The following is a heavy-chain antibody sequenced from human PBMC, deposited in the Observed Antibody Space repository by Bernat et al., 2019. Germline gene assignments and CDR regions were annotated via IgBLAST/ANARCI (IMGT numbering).Heavy chain of an antibody. J-gene: IGHJ5*02. CDR2: IWYDGSNK. V-gene: IGHV3-33*01. Sequence: VQLLESGGGVVQPGRSLRLSCAASGFTFSSYGMHWVRQAPGKGLEWVAVIWYDGSNKYYADSVKGRFTISRDNSKNTLYLQMNSLRAEDTAVYYCARDFRSTGWFDPWGQGTLVTVSS. D-gene: IGHD3-16*02. CDR1: GFTFSSYG. CDR3: ARDFRSTGWFDP.